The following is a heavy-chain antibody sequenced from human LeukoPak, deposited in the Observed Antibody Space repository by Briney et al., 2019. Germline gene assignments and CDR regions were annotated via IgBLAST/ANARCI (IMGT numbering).Heavy chain of an antibody. CDR3: AKVIFACSSASCSNYYYYGVDV. D-gene: IGHD2-2*01. CDR2: ISFDGSNK. V-gene: IGHV3-30*18. Sequence: GRSLRLSCAASGFTFSHYGMHWVRQAPGKGLEWVAVISFDGSNKYYADSVKGRFTISSDNSKNTLYLQMNSLRAEDTAVYYCAKVIFACSSASCSNYYYYGVDVWGQGTTVTVSS. J-gene: IGHJ6*02. CDR1: GFTFSHYG.